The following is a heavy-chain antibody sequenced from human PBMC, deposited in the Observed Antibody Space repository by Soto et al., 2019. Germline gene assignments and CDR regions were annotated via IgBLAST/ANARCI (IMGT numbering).Heavy chain of an antibody. J-gene: IGHJ4*02. V-gene: IGHV3-21*01. Sequence: PGGSLRLSCAASGFTFSSYSMNWVRQAPGKGLEWVSSISSSSSYIYYADSVKGRSTISRDNAKNSLYLQMNSLRAEDTAVYYCARDVGITMIVKWGQGTLVTVSS. CDR1: GFTFSSYS. D-gene: IGHD3-22*01. CDR2: ISSSSSYI. CDR3: ARDVGITMIVK.